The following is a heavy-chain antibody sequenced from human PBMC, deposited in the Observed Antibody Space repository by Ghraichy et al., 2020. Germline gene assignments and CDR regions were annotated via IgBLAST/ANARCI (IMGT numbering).Heavy chain of an antibody. V-gene: IGHV1-2*04. CDR2: INPNSGGT. Sequence: ASVKVSCKASGYTFTAYYMHWVRQAPGQGLEWMGWINPNSGGTRYAQKFQGWVTMARDTSISTVYMELSRLRSDDTAVYFCAREHCINGVCSAMDVWGQGTT. D-gene: IGHD2-8*01. CDR1: GYTFTAYY. J-gene: IGHJ6*02. CDR3: AREHCINGVCSAMDV.